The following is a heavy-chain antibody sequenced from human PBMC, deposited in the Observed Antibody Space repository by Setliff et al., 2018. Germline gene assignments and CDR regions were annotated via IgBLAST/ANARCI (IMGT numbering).Heavy chain of an antibody. Sequence: GGSLRLSCAASGFTFSRYWMSWVRQAPGKGLEWVAVISSDGSNKNYADSVEGRFTISRDNSKNTLYLQMNSLRAEDTAVYYCARGGYSYGYWGQGTLVTVSS. V-gene: IGHV3-30*03. CDR3: ARGGYSYGY. CDR1: GFTFSRYW. CDR2: ISSDGSNK. D-gene: IGHD5-18*01. J-gene: IGHJ4*02.